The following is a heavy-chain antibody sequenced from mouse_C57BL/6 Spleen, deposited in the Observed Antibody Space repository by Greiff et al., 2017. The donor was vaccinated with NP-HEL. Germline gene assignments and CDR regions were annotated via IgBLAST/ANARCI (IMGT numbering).Heavy chain of an antibody. J-gene: IGHJ1*03. V-gene: IGHV5-17*01. CDR3: ARNAAGYFDV. CDR2: ISSGSSTI. Sequence: EVKVEESGGGLVKPGGSLKLSCAASGFTFSDYGMHWVRQAPEKGLEWVAYISSGSSTIYYADKVKGRFTISRDNAKNTLFLQMTSLRSEDTAMYYCARNAAGYFDVWGTGTTVTVSS. CDR1: GFTFSDYG.